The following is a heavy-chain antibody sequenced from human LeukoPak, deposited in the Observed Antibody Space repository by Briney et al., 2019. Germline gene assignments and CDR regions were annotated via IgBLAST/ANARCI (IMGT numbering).Heavy chain of an antibody. J-gene: IGHJ6*03. CDR2: INHSGST. CDR3: ARDAADTAMAGYYYYYMDV. V-gene: IGHV4-34*01. Sequence: SETLSLTCAVYGGSFSGYYWSWIRQPPGKGLEWIGEINHSGSTYYNPSLKSRVTMSVDTSKNQFSLKLSSVTAADTAVYYCARDAADTAMAGYYYYYMDVWGKGTTVTISS. D-gene: IGHD5-18*01. CDR1: GGSFSGYY.